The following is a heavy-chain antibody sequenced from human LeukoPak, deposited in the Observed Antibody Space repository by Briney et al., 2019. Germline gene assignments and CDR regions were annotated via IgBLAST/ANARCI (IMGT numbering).Heavy chain of an antibody. J-gene: IGHJ4*02. CDR2: INHSGST. V-gene: IGHV4-34*01. CDR1: GGSFSGYY. Sequence: KPSETLSLTCAVYGGSFSGYYWSWIRQPPGKGLEWIGEINHSGSTNYNPSLKSRVTISVDTSKNQFSLKLSSVTAADTAVYYCARGGHDAAMPFDYWGQGTLVTVSS. CDR3: ARGGHDAAMPFDY. D-gene: IGHD5-18*01.